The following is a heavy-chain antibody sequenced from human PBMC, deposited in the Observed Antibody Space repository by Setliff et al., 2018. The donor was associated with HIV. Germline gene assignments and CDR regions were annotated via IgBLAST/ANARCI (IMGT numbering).Heavy chain of an antibody. J-gene: IGHJ3*02. CDR3: ARLSQRIRIFGVINRGEEFDI. CDR1: NNW. D-gene: IGHD3-3*01. Sequence: NNWIGWVRQMSGKGLEWMGFIYPENPDASYSPSFEGQVTISADNSNTTAYLQWSRLEASDTAMYFCARLSQRIRIFGVINRGEEFDIWGQGTMVTVSS. CDR2: IYPENPDA. V-gene: IGHV5-51*01.